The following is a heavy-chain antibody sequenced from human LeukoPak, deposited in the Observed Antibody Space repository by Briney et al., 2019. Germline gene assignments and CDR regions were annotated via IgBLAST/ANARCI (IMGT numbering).Heavy chain of an antibody. Sequence: PGGSLRLSCAASGFTFSSYWMHWVRQAPGKGLVWVSRINSDGSSTSYADSVKGRFTISRDNAKNTLYLQMNSLRAEDTAVYYCARDRGTMIVVVTIDYWGQGTLVTVSS. D-gene: IGHD3-22*01. J-gene: IGHJ4*02. CDR3: ARDRGTMIVVVTIDY. CDR1: GFTFSSYW. CDR2: INSDGSST. V-gene: IGHV3-74*01.